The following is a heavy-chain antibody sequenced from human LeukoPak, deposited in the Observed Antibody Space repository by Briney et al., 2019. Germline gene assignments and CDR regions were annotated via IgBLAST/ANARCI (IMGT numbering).Heavy chain of an antibody. CDR1: GFTFSSCS. CDR2: MSSSSSYI. D-gene: IGHD3-22*01. V-gene: IGHV3-21*01. CDR3: ARSYYDSSTRKRHIDY. Sequence: PGGSLRLSCAASGFTFSSCSMNWVRQAPGKGLEWDSSMSSSSSYIYYADSVKGRFTISRDNAKNSLYLQMNSLRAEDTAVYYCARSYYDSSTRKRHIDYWGQGTLVTVSS. J-gene: IGHJ4*02.